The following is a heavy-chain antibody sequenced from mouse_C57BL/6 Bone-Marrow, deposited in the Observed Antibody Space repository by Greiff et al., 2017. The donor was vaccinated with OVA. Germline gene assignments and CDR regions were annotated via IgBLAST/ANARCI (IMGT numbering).Heavy chain of an antibody. CDR1: GYTFTNYW. CDR3: ARWDCDKGVYYFDY. D-gene: IGHD4-1*01. J-gene: IGHJ2*01. CDR2: IYPGGGYT. V-gene: IGHV1-63*01. Sequence: QVQLQQSGAELVRPGTSVKMSCKASGYTFTNYWIGWAKQRPGHGLEWIGDIYPGGGYTNYNEKFKGTATLTADTSSSTAYMQFSGLTSEDSAIYYCARWDCDKGVYYFDYWGQGTALTVSS.